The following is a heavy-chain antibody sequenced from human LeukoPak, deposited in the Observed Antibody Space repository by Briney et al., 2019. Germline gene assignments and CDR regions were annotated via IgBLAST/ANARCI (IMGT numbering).Heavy chain of an antibody. CDR2: IYTSGST. Sequence: SETLSLTCTVSGGSISSYYWSWIRQPAGKGLEWIGRIYTSGSTNYNPSLKSRVTMSVDTSKNQFSLKLNSVTAADTAVYHCARNAAHEYYFDYWGQGTLVTVSS. CDR1: GGSISSYY. CDR3: ARNAAHEYYFDY. D-gene: IGHD2-15*01. V-gene: IGHV4-4*07. J-gene: IGHJ4*02.